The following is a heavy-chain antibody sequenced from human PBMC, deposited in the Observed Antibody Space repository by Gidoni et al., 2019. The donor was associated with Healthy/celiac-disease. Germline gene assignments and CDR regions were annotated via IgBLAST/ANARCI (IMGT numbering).Heavy chain of an antibody. D-gene: IGHD1-1*01. CDR3: AISNDRAAPSDY. V-gene: IGHV3-23*04. CDR2: SSCSGGST. Sequence: VQLVEAGGGLVQPGGSLILPCAAPGFAFSCYAMSWVRQAPGKGLEWVAASSCSGGSTYYADTVKGRFTISRDNSKNTLYLQMNSLRAEDTAVYYCAISNDRAAPSDYWGQGTLVTVSS. CDR1: GFAFSCYA. J-gene: IGHJ4*02.